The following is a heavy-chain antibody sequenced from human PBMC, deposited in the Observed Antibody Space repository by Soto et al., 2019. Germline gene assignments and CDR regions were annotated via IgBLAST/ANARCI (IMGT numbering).Heavy chain of an antibody. CDR2: ISAYNGNT. CDR3: ARVYSSSWVHVKWFDP. CDR1: GYTFTSYG. Sequence: QVQLVQSGAEVKKPGASVKVSCKASGYTFTSYGISWVRQAPGQGLEWMGWISAYNGNTHYAQTLQGRVTMTTDTXPXXASTALRSLRSDETAVYCCARVYSSSWVHVKWFDPWGQGTLVTVSS. V-gene: IGHV1-18*01. J-gene: IGHJ5*02. D-gene: IGHD6-13*01.